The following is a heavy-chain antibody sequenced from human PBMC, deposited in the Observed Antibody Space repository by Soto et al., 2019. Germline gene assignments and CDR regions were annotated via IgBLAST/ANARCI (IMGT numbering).Heavy chain of an antibody. CDR2: IGASGDIT. Sequence: GWSLILSCASSGFSFTNFAMRWVRQAPGKGMEWVAGIGASGDITWYADSVKGRLSISRDNSKNTLYLQLNSLRFEDTAVYYCAKDDFTDRGDDYFDYWGPGTLVTVSS. CDR1: GFSFTNFA. J-gene: IGHJ4*02. V-gene: IGHV3-23*01. D-gene: IGHD2-21*02. CDR3: AKDDFTDRGDDYFDY.